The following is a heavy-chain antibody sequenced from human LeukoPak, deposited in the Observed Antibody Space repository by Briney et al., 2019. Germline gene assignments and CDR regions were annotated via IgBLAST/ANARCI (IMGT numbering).Heavy chain of an antibody. CDR1: GGSFSGYY. Sequence: SETLSLTCAVYGGSFSGYYWSWIRQPPGKGLEWIGEINHSGSTNYNPSLKSRVTISVDTSKNQFSLKLSSVTAADMAVYYCARAPTKYYYDSSRHWFDPWGQGTLVTVSS. CDR3: ARAPTKYYYDSSRHWFDP. D-gene: IGHD3-22*01. V-gene: IGHV4-34*01. J-gene: IGHJ5*02. CDR2: INHSGST.